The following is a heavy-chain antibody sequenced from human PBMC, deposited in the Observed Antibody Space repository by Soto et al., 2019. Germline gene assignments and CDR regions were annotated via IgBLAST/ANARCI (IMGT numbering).Heavy chain of an antibody. Sequence: GGSLRLSCAASGFTFSSFAMIWVRQAPGKGLEWVSTINKSGGSTYYADSVKGRFTISRDNSKNMLFLQINGLRAEDTAVYYCAKDPPTTGTTFDYGGRGTLVTVSS. CDR3: AKDPPTTGTTFDY. CDR2: INKSGGST. V-gene: IGHV3-23*01. D-gene: IGHD1-1*01. CDR1: GFTFSSFA. J-gene: IGHJ4*02.